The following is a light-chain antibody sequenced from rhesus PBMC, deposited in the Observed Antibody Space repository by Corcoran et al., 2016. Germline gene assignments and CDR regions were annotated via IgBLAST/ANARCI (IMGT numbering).Light chain of an antibody. Sequence: DIQMTQSPSSLSASVGDRVTITSRASQGLTNDLAWYQQKPGETPKLLNYEASSLQSGIPSRFSGSGSGTDFTLTISSLQSEDFASYYCQHYYSTPYSFGQGTKVEIK. V-gene: IGKV1-25*01. CDR1: QGLTND. J-gene: IGKJ2*01. CDR3: QHYYSTPYS. CDR2: EAS.